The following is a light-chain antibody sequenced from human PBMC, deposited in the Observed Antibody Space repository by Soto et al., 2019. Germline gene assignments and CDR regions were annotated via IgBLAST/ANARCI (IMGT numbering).Light chain of an antibody. Sequence: DIQMTQSPSTLSASVGDRVTITCRASQSISSWLVWYQQKPGKAPNLLIYKASSLESGVTSRFSGSGSGTEFTLTVSSLQPDDFATYYCQQYDSYHLSFGGGTKVEIK. J-gene: IGKJ4*01. CDR2: KAS. CDR3: QQYDSYHLS. V-gene: IGKV1-5*03. CDR1: QSISSW.